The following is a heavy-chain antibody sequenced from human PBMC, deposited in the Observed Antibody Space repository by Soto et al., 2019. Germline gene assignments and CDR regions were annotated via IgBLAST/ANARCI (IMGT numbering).Heavy chain of an antibody. V-gene: IGHV1-69*02. Sequence: SVKVSCKASGGTFSSYTISWVRQAPGQGHEWMGRIIPILGIANYAQKFQGRVTITADKSTSTAYMELSSLRAEDTAVYYCARVCRPSFYSSSSYYYYYMDVWGKGTTVTVSS. D-gene: IGHD6-6*01. CDR1: GGTFSSYT. J-gene: IGHJ6*03. CDR2: IIPILGIA. CDR3: ARVCRPSFYSSSSYYYYYMDV.